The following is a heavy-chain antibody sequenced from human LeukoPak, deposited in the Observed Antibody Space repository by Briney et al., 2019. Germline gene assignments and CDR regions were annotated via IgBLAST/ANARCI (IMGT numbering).Heavy chain of an antibody. D-gene: IGHD3-22*01. J-gene: IGHJ3*02. CDR3: ARPTMIVGHAFDI. CDR2: MNPNSGNT. V-gene: IGHV1-8*03. Sequence: ASVKVSCKASGYTFTSYDINWVRQATGQGLEWMGWMNPNSGNTGYAQKFQGRVTITRNTSISTAYMELSSLRSEDTAVYYCARPTMIVGHAFDIWAKGQWSPSLQ. CDR1: GYTFTSYD.